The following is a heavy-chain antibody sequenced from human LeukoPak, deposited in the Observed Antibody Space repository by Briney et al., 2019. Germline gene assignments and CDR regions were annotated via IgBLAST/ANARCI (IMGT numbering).Heavy chain of an antibody. Sequence: SVKVSCKASGGTFSSYAISWVRQAPGQGLEWVGGIIPIFGTANYAQKFQGRVTITADESTSTAYMELSSLRSEDTAVYYCAREPEIYSSSWYVDYWGQGTLVTVSS. CDR1: GGTFSSYA. CDR3: AREPEIYSSSWYVDY. J-gene: IGHJ4*02. D-gene: IGHD6-13*01. CDR2: IIPIFGTA. V-gene: IGHV1-69*13.